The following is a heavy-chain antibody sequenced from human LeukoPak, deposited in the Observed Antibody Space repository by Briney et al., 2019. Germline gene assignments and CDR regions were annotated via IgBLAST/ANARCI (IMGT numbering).Heavy chain of an antibody. Sequence: ASVKVSCKASGYTFTSYDINWVRPATGQGLEWMGWMNPNSGNTGYAQKFQGRVTMTRNTSISTAYMELSSLRSEDTAVYYCARAWPSGGPFDYWGQGTLVTVSS. CDR3: ARAWPSGGPFDY. CDR2: MNPNSGNT. CDR1: GYTFTSYD. V-gene: IGHV1-8*01. J-gene: IGHJ4*02. D-gene: IGHD2-15*01.